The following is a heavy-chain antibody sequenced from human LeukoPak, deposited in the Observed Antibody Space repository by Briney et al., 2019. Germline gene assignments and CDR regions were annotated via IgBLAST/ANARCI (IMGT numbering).Heavy chain of an antibody. Sequence: GGSLRLSCAASGFTLSSYWMSWVRQAPGKGLEGVADIKQDGSEKYYVDSVKGRFTISRDNAKNSLYLQMNSLRAEDTAVYYCARDRVVVVAGYWYFDLWGRGTLVTVSS. CDR3: ARDRVVVVAGYWYFDL. CDR1: GFTLSSYW. J-gene: IGHJ2*01. D-gene: IGHD2-15*01. V-gene: IGHV3-7*01. CDR2: IKQDGSEK.